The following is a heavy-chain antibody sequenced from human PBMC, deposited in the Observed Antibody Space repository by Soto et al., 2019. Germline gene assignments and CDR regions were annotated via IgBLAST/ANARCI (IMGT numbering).Heavy chain of an antibody. CDR2: IIPIFGTA. D-gene: IGHD2-2*01. CDR3: ARRVVYGISTSCGGSNWLGP. J-gene: IGHJ5*02. V-gene: IGHV1-69*14. Sequence: QVQLVQTGAEVKKPGSSVKVSCKASGGTFSSYAISWVRQAPGQGLEWMGGIIPIFGTANYAQKFQGRVTVTANKSASTPYMDLGRFRSGDTAVYFCARRVVYGISTSCGGSNWLGPWGQGTLVTVSA. CDR1: GGTFSSYA.